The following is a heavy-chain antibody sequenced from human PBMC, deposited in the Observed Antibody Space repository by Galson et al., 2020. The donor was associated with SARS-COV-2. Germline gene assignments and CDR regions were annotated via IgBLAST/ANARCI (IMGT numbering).Heavy chain of an antibody. V-gene: IGHV4-39*07. Sequence: SETLSLTCTVSGGSISGSPYYWGWIRQPPGKGLEWIGSVHYSGKTYYNPSLRSRVTISVDTSKNQFSLRLNSVRAADTAVYYCARDRGDYGVKFYFDSLGQGTLVTVSS. CDR1: GGSISGSPYY. CDR3: ARDRGDYGVKFYFDS. J-gene: IGHJ4*02. D-gene: IGHD4-17*01. CDR2: VHYSGKT.